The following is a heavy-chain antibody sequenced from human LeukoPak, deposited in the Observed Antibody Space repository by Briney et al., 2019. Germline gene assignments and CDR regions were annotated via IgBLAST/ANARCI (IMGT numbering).Heavy chain of an antibody. CDR2: IHSDGLA. D-gene: IGHD3-16*01. Sequence: SETLTLTCTVSGDSISSGNYFWAWIRQSAGKGLEWIGRIHSDGLANYNPSLRSRVTNSVDTSNNQFSLKVKSVTAADKSTYYCARDRRLGWFGCWGQGILVTVSS. J-gene: IGHJ5*01. CDR1: GDSISSGNYF. CDR3: ARDRRLGWFGC. V-gene: IGHV4-61*02.